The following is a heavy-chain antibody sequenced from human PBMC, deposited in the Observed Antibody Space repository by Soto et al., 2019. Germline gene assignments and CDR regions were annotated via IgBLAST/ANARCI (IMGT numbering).Heavy chain of an antibody. CDR1: GFPFNGSA. J-gene: IGHJ6*02. CDR2: IRSKPNNYAT. Sequence: EVQLVESGGGLVHPGGSLKLSCAASGFPFNGSAMHWVRQASGKGLEWVGRIRSKPNNYATAYAASLKGRYTISRDESKNTADLQMNSLKTEDTAVYYCAGDFYYNMDVWGQGTTVTVSS. CDR3: AGDFYYNMDV. V-gene: IGHV3-73*02.